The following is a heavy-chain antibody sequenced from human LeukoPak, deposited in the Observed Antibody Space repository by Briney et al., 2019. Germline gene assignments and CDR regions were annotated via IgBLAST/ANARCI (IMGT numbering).Heavy chain of an antibody. Sequence: NPGGSLRLSCAASGFTFSSYNMNWVRQAPGKGLEWVSSISSSSSYIYYADSVKGRFTISRDNAKNSLYLQMNSLRAEDTAVYYCARAGLSDFWSGYPNYYFDYWGQGTLVTVSS. V-gene: IGHV3-21*01. CDR3: ARAGLSDFWSGYPNYYFDY. CDR1: GFTFSSYN. J-gene: IGHJ4*02. CDR2: ISSSSSYI. D-gene: IGHD3-3*01.